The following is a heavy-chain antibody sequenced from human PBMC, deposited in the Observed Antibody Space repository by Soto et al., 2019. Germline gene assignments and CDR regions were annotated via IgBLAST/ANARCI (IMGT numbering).Heavy chain of an antibody. CDR3: ARGGGRPYGDYVGLYYSDY. CDR2: IIPIFGTA. Sequence: SVKVSCKASGGTFSSYAISWVRQAPGQGLEWMGGIIPIFGTANYAQKFQGRVTITADESTSTAYMELSSLRSEDTAVYYCARGGGRPYGDYVGLYYSDYWGLG. CDR1: GGTFSSYA. D-gene: IGHD4-17*01. J-gene: IGHJ4*02. V-gene: IGHV1-69*13.